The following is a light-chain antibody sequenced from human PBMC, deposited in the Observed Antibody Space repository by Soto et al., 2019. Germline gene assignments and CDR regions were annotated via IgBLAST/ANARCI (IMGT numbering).Light chain of an antibody. CDR2: DAS. CDR1: QSINSW. Sequence: DIEMTQSPTTLSASVGDRVTITCRASQSINSWLAWYQQKPGKAPSLLIYDASRLESGVPSRFSGGQSGTEFTPTINRLQPEDFATYYCQQYNSYSPTVGQGTKVDSK. J-gene: IGKJ1*01. V-gene: IGKV1-5*01. CDR3: QQYNSYSPT.